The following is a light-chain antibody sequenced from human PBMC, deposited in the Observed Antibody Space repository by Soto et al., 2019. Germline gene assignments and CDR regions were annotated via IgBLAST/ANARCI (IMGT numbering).Light chain of an antibody. Sequence: IVLTQSPGTLSLSPGERATLSCRASQSVSSSYLAWYQQKPGQAPRLLIYGASSRATGIPDRFSGSGSGTDFTLTISRLEPEDFAVYYCQQYGSSQTWTFGQGTKVDIK. CDR2: GAS. J-gene: IGKJ1*01. CDR3: QQYGSSQTWT. CDR1: QSVSSSY. V-gene: IGKV3-20*01.